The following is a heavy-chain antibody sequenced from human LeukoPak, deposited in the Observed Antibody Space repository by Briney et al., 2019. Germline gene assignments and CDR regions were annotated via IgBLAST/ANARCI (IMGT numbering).Heavy chain of an antibody. Sequence: SQTLSLTCTVSGGSISSGSYYWRWIRQPAGKGLEWIGRIYTSGSTNYNPSLKSRVTISVDTSKNQFSLKLSSVTAADTAVYYCAAGEEDYGDFNWFDPWGQGTLVTVSS. V-gene: IGHV4-61*02. J-gene: IGHJ5*02. CDR1: GGSISSGSYY. CDR2: IYTSGST. CDR3: AAGEEDYGDFNWFDP. D-gene: IGHD4-17*01.